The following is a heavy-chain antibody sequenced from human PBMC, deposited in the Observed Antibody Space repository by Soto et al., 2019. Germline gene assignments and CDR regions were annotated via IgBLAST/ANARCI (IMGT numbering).Heavy chain of an antibody. CDR3: AKDRAVSSSTSGY. V-gene: IGHV3-23*01. CDR2: ISNSGGNT. D-gene: IGHD2-2*01. CDR1: GFTFSNYA. J-gene: IGHJ4*02. Sequence: GGSLRLSCAASGFTFSNYAMSWVRQAPGKGLEWVSFISNSGGNTRYADSVKGRFTISRDYSKNTLFLQMNSLRPDDTAVYYCAKDRAVSSSTSGYWGQGTLVTVSS.